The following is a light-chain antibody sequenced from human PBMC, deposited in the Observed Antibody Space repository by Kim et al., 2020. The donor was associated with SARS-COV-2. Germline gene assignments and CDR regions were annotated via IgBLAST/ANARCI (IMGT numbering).Light chain of an antibody. CDR1: QDIGDS. V-gene: IGKV1-NL1*01. CDR3: QQYYSTPRVS. Sequence: ASVRDGATYRLRASQDIGDSVAWWQHRPGKAPKLLVYGAFRLESGVPSRFSGAVSGADYSLIISSLQPADFATYFCQQYYSTPRVSFGGGTKLEI. J-gene: IGKJ4*01. CDR2: GAF.